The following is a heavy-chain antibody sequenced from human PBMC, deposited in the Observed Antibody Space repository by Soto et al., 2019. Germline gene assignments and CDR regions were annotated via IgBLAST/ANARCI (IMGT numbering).Heavy chain of an antibody. V-gene: IGHV3-30-3*01. CDR2: ISYDGSNK. Sequence: QVQLVESGGGVVQPGRSLRLSCAASGFTFSSYAMHWVRQAPGKGLEWVAVISYDGSNKYYADSVKGRFTISRDNSKNTLYLQMNSLRAEDTAVYYCASPDVAAAGTGEDYWGQGTLVTVSS. J-gene: IGHJ4*02. D-gene: IGHD6-13*01. CDR3: ASPDVAAAGTGEDY. CDR1: GFTFSSYA.